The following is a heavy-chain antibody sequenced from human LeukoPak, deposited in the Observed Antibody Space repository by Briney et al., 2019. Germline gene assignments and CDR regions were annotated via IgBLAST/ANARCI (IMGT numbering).Heavy chain of an antibody. V-gene: IGHV3-7*01. Sequence: PGGSLRLSCEVSGLIFRSYWMSWVRQAPGKGLEWVANINQEGSEKYFEDTVKGRFTISRDNAKNSLHLQMNTLRAEDTAVYYCARERDGGFFDYWGQGTLVTVSS. J-gene: IGHJ4*02. CDR1: GLIFRSYW. CDR2: INQEGSEK. D-gene: IGHD5-24*01. CDR3: ARERDGGFFDY.